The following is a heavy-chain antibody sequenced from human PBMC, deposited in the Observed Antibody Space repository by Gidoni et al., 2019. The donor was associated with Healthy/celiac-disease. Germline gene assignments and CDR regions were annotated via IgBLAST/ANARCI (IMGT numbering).Heavy chain of an antibody. CDR3: ARGFRVVPPSYRVYYYGMDV. CDR2: ISYDGSNK. J-gene: IGHJ6*02. Sequence: QVQLVESGGGVVQPGRSLRLSCAASGFTFSSYPMHWVRQAPGKGLAWVAVISYDGSNKYYADSVKGRFTISRDNSKNTLYLQMNSLRAEDTAVYYCARGFRVVPPSYRVYYYGMDVWGQGTTVTVSS. D-gene: IGHD2-2*01. V-gene: IGHV3-30-3*01. CDR1: GFTFSSYP.